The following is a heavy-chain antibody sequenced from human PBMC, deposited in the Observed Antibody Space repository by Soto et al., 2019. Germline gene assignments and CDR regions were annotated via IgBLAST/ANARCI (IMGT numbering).Heavy chain of an antibody. CDR1: GFTFSIYS. CDR2: ISSSSSTI. CDR3: ARDGLLWFGELSR. J-gene: IGHJ4*02. Sequence: PGGSLRLSCAASGFTFSIYSMNWVRQAPGKGLEWVSYISSSSSTIYYADSVKGRFTISRDNAKNSLYLQMNSLRAEDTAVYYSARDGLLWFGELSRWGQGTLVTVSS. D-gene: IGHD3-10*01. V-gene: IGHV3-48*01.